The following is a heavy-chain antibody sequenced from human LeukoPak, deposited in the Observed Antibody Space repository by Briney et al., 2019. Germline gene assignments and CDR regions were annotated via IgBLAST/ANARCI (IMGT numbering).Heavy chain of an antibody. J-gene: IGHJ4*02. D-gene: IGHD3-22*01. CDR1: GGSISSSGPY. CDR2: MYYSGSA. CDR3: ARLPRSGYAL. V-gene: IGHV4-39*01. Sequence: PSGTLSLTCTVSGGSISSSGPYWGWIRQPPGKGLEWIGNMYYSGSAYYNPSLQSRVTISVDTSKKQFSLKLSSVTAADTAVYYCARLPRSGYALWGQGTLVTVSS.